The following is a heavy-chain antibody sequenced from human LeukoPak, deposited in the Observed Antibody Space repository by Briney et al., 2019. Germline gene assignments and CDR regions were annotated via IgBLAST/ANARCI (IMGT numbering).Heavy chain of an antibody. D-gene: IGHD1-1*01. Sequence: GESLKISCKGSGYSFTSYWIGWVRQMPGKGLEWMGIIYPGDSDTRYSPSFQGQVTISADKSISTANLQWSSLNASDTAIYYCARYTDHYYVDQWGQGTLVTVSS. V-gene: IGHV5-51*01. CDR1: GYSFTSYW. J-gene: IGHJ4*02. CDR3: ARYTDHYYVDQ. CDR2: IYPGDSDT.